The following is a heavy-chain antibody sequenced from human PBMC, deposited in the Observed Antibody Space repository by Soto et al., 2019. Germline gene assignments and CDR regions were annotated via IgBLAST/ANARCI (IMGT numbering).Heavy chain of an antibody. CDR3: ARIRLRGFHYGYELDY. Sequence: GSLRLSCAASGFTFSSYAMSWVRQAPGKGLEWVSTITGSGGSTYYADSVKGRFTISRDNSISRDNSKNTLYLQMNSLRAEDTAVYFCARIRLRGFHYGYELDYWGQGTLVTVSS. J-gene: IGHJ4*02. CDR2: ITGSGGST. V-gene: IGHV3-23*01. CDR1: GFTFSSYA. D-gene: IGHD5-18*01.